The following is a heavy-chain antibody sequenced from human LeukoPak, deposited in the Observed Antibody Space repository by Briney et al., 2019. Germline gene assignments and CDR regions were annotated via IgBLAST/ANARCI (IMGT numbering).Heavy chain of an antibody. CDR1: GYSFTSYD. V-gene: IGHV1-8*01. D-gene: IGHD6-19*01. Sequence: ASVKVSCKASGYSFTSYDINWVRQATGQGLEWMGWMNPNSGNTGSAQKFQGRVTMTRNTSISTAYMELSNLRSEDTAVYYCARVGYSSGWYSDYWGQGTLVTVSS. CDR2: MNPNSGNT. CDR3: ARVGYSSGWYSDY. J-gene: IGHJ4*02.